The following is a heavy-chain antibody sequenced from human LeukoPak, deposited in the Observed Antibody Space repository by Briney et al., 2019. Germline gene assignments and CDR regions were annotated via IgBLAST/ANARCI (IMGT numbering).Heavy chain of an antibody. CDR2: ISGSGGST. D-gene: IGHD6-13*01. V-gene: IGHV3-23*01. J-gene: IGHJ4*02. CDR1: GFTFSSYG. Sequence: GASLRLSCAASGFTFSSYGMSWVRQAPGKGLEWVSAISGSGGSTYYADSVKGRFTISRDNSKNTLYLQMNSLRAEDTAVYYCAKDLEQQLAIYFDYWGQGTLVTVSS. CDR3: AKDLEQQLAIYFDY.